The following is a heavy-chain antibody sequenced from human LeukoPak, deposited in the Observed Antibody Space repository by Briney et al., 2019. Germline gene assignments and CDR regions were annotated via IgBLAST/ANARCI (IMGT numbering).Heavy chain of an antibody. D-gene: IGHD3-22*01. V-gene: IGHV1-69*13. Sequence: SVKVSCKAPGYTFTGYYMHWVRQAPGQGLEWMGGIIPIFGTANYAQKFQGRVTITADESTSTAYMELSSLRSEDTAVYYCARRHYDSSGYYYYYYYMDVWGKGTTVTISS. J-gene: IGHJ6*03. CDR1: GYTFTGYY. CDR2: IIPIFGTA. CDR3: ARRHYDSSGYYYYYYYMDV.